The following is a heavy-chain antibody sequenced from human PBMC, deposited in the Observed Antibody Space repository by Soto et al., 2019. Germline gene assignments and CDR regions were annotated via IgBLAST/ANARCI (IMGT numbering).Heavy chain of an antibody. D-gene: IGHD2-8*01. J-gene: IGHJ4*02. CDR3: ASLGYCTNGVCYDY. CDR1: GGSISSSSYY. V-gene: IGHV4-39*01. Sequence: SETLSLTGTVSGGSISSSSYYWGWIRQPPGKGLEWIGSIYYSGSTYYNPSLKSRVTISVDTSKNQFSLKLSSVTAADTAVYYCASLGYCTNGVCYDYWGQGTLVTVS. CDR2: IYYSGST.